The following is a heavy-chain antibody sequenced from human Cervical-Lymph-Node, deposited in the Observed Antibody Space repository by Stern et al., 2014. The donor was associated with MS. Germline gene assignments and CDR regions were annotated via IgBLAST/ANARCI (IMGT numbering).Heavy chain of an antibody. D-gene: IGHD1-1*01. CDR2: ITPIFNSA. CDR1: GDTFTDYA. Sequence: QVQLVQSGAEVKKPGSSVKVSCKASGDTFTDYAISWVRQPPGPGPEWIGGITPIFNSADYAQKFQGRLTITADKSRSTAYMELSSLTSEDTAVYYCAREVGSLAMDVWGQGTTVIVSS. CDR3: AREVGSLAMDV. V-gene: IGHV1-69*06. J-gene: IGHJ6*01.